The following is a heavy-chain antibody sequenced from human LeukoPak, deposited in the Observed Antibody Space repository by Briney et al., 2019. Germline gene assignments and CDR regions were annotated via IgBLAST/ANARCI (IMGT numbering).Heavy chain of an antibody. CDR2: INHSGST. J-gene: IGHJ4*02. D-gene: IGHD3-16*01. CDR3: ARGPRRFLGLGAY. Sequence: SGTLSLTCAVYGGSFSGFYWSWIPQPPGKGLEWIGEINHSGSTNYNPSLKSRVAISVDTSKNQFSLKLTSVTARYTAVYDCARGPRRFLGLGAYWRQGTLVTVSS. CDR1: GGSFSGFY. V-gene: IGHV4-34*01.